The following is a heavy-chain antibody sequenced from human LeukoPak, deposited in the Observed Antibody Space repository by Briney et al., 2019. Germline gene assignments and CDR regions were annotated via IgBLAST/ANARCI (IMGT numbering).Heavy chain of an antibody. V-gene: IGHV4-61*01. Sequence: PSETLSLTCSVSGGSVSSGSYYWSWIRQPPGKGLEWIGYIYYSGSTNYNPSLKRRVTISVDTSKNQFSPKLSSVTAADTAVYYCAREYYYGSGSYPYFDYWGQGTLVTVSS. J-gene: IGHJ4*02. CDR1: GGSVSSGSYY. CDR3: AREYYYGSGSYPYFDY. D-gene: IGHD3-10*01. CDR2: IYYSGST.